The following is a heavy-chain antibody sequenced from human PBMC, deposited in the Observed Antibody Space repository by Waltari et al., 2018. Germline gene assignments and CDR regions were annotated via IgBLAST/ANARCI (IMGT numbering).Heavy chain of an antibody. D-gene: IGHD2-8*01. CDR2: MSYDGSNG. J-gene: IGHJ6*02. CDR3: AREGFCTDGVCYSHYYYGMDV. Sequence: QVQLVESGGGVVQPGRSLRLSCPASGFTFSTYAMHWVRQARGKGLEWVAVMSYDGSNGYYADSVKCRFTISRDNSKNTLYLQMNSLRADDTAVYYCAREGFCTDGVCYSHYYYGMDVWGQGTTVTVSS. CDR1: GFTFSTYA. V-gene: IGHV3-30-3*01.